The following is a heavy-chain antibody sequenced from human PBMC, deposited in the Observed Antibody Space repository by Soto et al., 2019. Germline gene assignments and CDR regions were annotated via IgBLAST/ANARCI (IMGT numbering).Heavy chain of an antibody. J-gene: IGHJ4*02. CDR3: ARAYCSSTSCYGRSLVFDY. CDR2: IIPILGIA. Sequence: ASVKVSCKASGGTFSSYTISWVRQAPGQGLEWMGRIIPILGIANYAQKFQGRVTITADKSTSTAYMELSSLRSEDTAVYYCARAYCSSTSCYGRSLVFDYWGQGTLVTVSS. V-gene: IGHV1-69*02. CDR1: GGTFSSYT. D-gene: IGHD2-2*01.